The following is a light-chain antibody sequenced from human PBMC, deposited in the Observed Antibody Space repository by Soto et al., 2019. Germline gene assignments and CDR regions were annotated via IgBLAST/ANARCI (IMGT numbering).Light chain of an antibody. CDR3: QSYDSSLSGLV. V-gene: IGLV1-40*01. Sequence: QSALTQPPSVSGAPGQRVTISCTGSSSNIGAGYDVQWYQQLPGTAPKLLIYDNNNRPSGVPDRFSGSKSGTSASLAITGLQAEDEAEYYCQSYDSSLSGLVFGGGTKLTVL. CDR1: SSNIGAGYD. CDR2: DNN. J-gene: IGLJ2*01.